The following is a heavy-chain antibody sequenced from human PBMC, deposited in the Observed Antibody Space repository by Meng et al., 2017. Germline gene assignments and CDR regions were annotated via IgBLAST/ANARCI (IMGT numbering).Heavy chain of an antibody. Sequence: ASVKVSCKASGYTFTSYGISWVRQAPGQGLEWMGWISAYNGNTNYAQKLQGRVTMTTDTSTSTAYMELSSLRSEDTAVYYCARDRSSGWYEYYYYYYGMDVWGQGTTVTVSS. D-gene: IGHD6-19*01. CDR1: GYTFTSYG. CDR3: ARDRSSGWYEYYYYYYGMDV. V-gene: IGHV1-18*01. J-gene: IGHJ6*02. CDR2: ISAYNGNT.